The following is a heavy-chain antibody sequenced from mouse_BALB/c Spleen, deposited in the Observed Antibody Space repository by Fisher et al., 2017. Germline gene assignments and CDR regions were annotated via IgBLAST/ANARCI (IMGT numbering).Heavy chain of an antibody. Sequence: KFKGKATLTVDKSSSTAYMQLKSLTSEDSAVYYCGRSRGNYYAMDYWGQGTSVTVSS. CDR3: GRSRGNYYAMDY. J-gene: IGHJ4*01. V-gene: IGHV1-42*01. D-gene: IGHD2-1*01.